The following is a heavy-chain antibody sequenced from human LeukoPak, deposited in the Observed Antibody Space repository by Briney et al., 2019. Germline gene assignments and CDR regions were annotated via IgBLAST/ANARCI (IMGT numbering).Heavy chain of an antibody. D-gene: IGHD1-1*01. Sequence: PSETLSLTCTVSGGSISSYYWSWIRQPAGKGLEWIGRIYTSGSTNYNPSLKSRVTISVDASKNQFSLKLSSVTAADTALYYCARRLATTGRYYFDYWGQGALVTVSS. J-gene: IGHJ4*02. CDR2: IYTSGST. CDR3: ARRLATTGRYYFDY. V-gene: IGHV4-4*07. CDR1: GGSISSYY.